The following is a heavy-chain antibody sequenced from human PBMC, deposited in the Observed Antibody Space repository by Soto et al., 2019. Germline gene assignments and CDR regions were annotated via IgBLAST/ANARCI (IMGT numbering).Heavy chain of an antibody. Sequence: PGGALRLSCAASGFTFSSNAMSWVRQAPGKGLEWVSGISSSGGSTYYAASVKGRFTISRDNSKNMLYLQMNNLRAEDTAVYYCAKAQGGSYFDYWGQGTLVTVSS. CDR1: GFTFSSNA. CDR2: ISSSGGST. CDR3: AKAQGGSYFDY. V-gene: IGHV3-23*01. J-gene: IGHJ4*02. D-gene: IGHD2-15*01.